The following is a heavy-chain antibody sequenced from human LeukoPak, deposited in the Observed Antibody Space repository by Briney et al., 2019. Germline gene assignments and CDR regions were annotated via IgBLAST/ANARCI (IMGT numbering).Heavy chain of an antibody. D-gene: IGHD1-26*01. Sequence: ASVRVSCKASGYSFTTYEINWVRQATGQGLEWMGWMNPNSGNTGFAQKFQGRVTMTRNTAINTAYMELSSLRSEDTAVYYCARGESENLLNFEFWGQEPLVPVSS. CDR3: ARGESENLLNFEF. CDR2: MNPNSGNT. V-gene: IGHV1-8*01. CDR1: GYSFTTYE. J-gene: IGHJ4*02.